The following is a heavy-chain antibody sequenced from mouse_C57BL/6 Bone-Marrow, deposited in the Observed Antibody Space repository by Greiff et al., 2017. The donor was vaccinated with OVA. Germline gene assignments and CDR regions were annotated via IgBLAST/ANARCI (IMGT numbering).Heavy chain of an antibody. Sequence: QVQLKQSGAELVRPGASVTLSCKASGYTFTDYEMHWVKQTPVHGLEWIGAIDPETGGTAYNQKFKGKAILTADKSSSTAYMELRSLTSEDSAVYYCTRRGFITTVVDFDYWGQGTTLTVSS. D-gene: IGHD1-1*01. CDR1: GYTFTDYE. CDR3: TRRGFITTVVDFDY. V-gene: IGHV1-15*01. J-gene: IGHJ2*01. CDR2: IDPETGGT.